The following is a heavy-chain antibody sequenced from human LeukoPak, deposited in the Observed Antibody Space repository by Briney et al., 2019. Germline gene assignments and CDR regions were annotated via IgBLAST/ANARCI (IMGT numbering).Heavy chain of an antibody. J-gene: IGHJ4*02. D-gene: IGHD3-3*01. Sequence: ASVKVSCKASGYTFTSYYMHWVRQAPGQGLEWMGIINPSGGSTGYAQKFQGRVTMTRDTSTSTVYMELSSLRSEDTAVYYCARGPGITIFGVVIIEELDYWGQGTLVTVSS. CDR2: INPSGGST. CDR3: ARGPGITIFGVVIIEELDY. V-gene: IGHV1-46*01. CDR1: GYTFTSYY.